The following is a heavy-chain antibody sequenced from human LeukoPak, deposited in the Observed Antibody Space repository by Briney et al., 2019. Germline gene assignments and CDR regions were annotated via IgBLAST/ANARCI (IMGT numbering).Heavy chain of an antibody. D-gene: IGHD6-13*01. CDR2: IRYDGSNK. CDR3: AKDPHPYSSSWPIIYYFDY. CDR1: GFTFSSYG. V-gene: IGHV3-30*02. J-gene: IGHJ4*02. Sequence: GGSLRLSCAASGFTFSSYGMRWVRQAPGKGLEWVAFIRYDGSNKYYADSVKGRFTISRDNSKNTLYLQMNSLRAEDTAVYYCAKDPHPYSSSWPIIYYFDYWGQGTLVTVSS.